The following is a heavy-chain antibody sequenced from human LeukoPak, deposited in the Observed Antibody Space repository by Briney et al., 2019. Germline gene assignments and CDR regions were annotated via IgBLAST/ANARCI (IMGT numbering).Heavy chain of an antibody. CDR2: ISGSGGST. V-gene: IGHV3-23*01. CDR3: AKDLGRDGYEIFDY. D-gene: IGHD5-24*01. J-gene: IGHJ4*02. Sequence: PGGSLRLSCAASGFTFSSYAMSWVRQAPGKGLEWVSAISGSGGSTYYADSVKGRFTISRDNSKNTLYLQMNSLRVEDTAVYYCAKDLGRDGYEIFDYWGQGTLVTVSS. CDR1: GFTFSSYA.